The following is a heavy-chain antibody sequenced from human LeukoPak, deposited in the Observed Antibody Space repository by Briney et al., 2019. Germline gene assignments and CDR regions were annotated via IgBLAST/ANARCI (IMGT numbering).Heavy chain of an antibody. V-gene: IGHV3-11*01. Sequence: GGSLRLSCAASGFTFSDYYMSWIRQAPGEGLEWISYISSSSRIIYYADSVKGRFTISRDNAQSSMYLQMNSLRAEDTAVYYCARANYGGNPRYFQHWGQGTLVTVSS. CDR2: ISSSSRII. J-gene: IGHJ1*01. CDR3: ARANYGGNPRYFQH. D-gene: IGHD4-23*01. CDR1: GFTFSDYY.